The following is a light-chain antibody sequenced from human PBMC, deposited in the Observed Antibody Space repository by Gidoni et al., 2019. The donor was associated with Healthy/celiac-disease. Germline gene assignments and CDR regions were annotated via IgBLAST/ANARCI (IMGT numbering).Light chain of an antibody. V-gene: IGLV2-23*01. CDR1: SSVVGSYNL. CDR2: EGS. Sequence: QSALTQPASESGSPGQSITISCTGTSSVVGSYNLVSWYQQHPGKAPKLMIYEGSKRPSGVSNRFSGSKSGNTASLTISGLQAEDEADYYCCSYAGSSTWVFGGGTKLTVL. CDR3: CSYAGSSTWV. J-gene: IGLJ3*02.